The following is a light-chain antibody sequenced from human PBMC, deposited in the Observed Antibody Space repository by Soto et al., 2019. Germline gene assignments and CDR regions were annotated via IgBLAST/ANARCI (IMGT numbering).Light chain of an antibody. CDR2: EVS. Sequence: QSVLTQPASVSGSPGQSITISCTGTSSDVGSYNLVSWYHQHPGKAPKLMIYEVSKRPSGVSNRFSGSKSGNTASLTISGLQAEDEADYYCCSYAGSSTPVVFGGGTKLTVL. V-gene: IGLV2-23*02. CDR1: SSDVGSYNL. J-gene: IGLJ2*01. CDR3: CSYAGSSTPVV.